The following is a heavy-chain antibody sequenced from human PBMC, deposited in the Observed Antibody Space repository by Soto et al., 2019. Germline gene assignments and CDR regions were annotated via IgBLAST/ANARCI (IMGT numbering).Heavy chain of an antibody. V-gene: IGHV4-31*03. D-gene: IGHD7-27*01. J-gene: IGHJ4*02. CDR1: GGSISSGGYY. CDR3: ARSPLGAPSDY. Sequence: QVQLQESGPGLVKPSQTLSLTCTVSGGSISSGGYYWSWIRQHPGKGLEWIGYIYYSGSTYYNPSHKTRDTISVDTSKNQFSPKLRSVTAADTAVYYCARSPLGAPSDYWGQGTPVTVSS. CDR2: IYYSGST.